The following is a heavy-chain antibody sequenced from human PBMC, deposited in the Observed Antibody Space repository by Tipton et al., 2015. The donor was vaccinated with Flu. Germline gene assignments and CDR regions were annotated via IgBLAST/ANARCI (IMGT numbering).Heavy chain of an antibody. D-gene: IGHD2-8*01. CDR1: GFAFSSYA. J-gene: IGHJ4*03. V-gene: IGHV3-23*01. CDR2: ISSRGGST. Sequence: SLRLSCAASGFAFSSYAMSWVRQAPGKGLERVSVISSRGGSTYYADSVKDRFTISRDNSKNTLYLQMNSLRAEETAVYYIAKDLELYSPRGSLAFWAQGTPLSASS. CDR3: AKDLELYSPRGSLAF.